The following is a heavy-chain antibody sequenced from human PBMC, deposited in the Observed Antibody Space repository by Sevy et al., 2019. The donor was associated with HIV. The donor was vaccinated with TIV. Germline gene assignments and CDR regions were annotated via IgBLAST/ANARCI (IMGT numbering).Heavy chain of an antibody. CDR3: ARVHSSDDAFDI. CDR1: GYTFTSYG. V-gene: IGHV1-18*01. Sequence: ASVKVSCKASGYTFTSYGISWVRQAPGQWLEWMGWISAYNGNTNYAQKLQGRVTMTTDTSTSTAYMELRSLRSDDTAVYYCARVHSSDDAFDIWGQGTMVTVSS. J-gene: IGHJ3*02. D-gene: IGHD6-25*01. CDR2: ISAYNGNT.